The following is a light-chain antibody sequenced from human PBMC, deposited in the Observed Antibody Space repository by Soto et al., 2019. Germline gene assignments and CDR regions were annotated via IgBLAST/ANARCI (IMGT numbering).Light chain of an antibody. CDR1: QSISSY. CDR3: QQSYSTPLG. V-gene: IGKV1-39*01. J-gene: IGKJ1*01. Sequence: DIQMTQSPSSLSASVGDRVTITCRASQSISSYLNWYQQKPGKAPNLLIYAASSLQSGVPSRFRGSGSGTDFTLTISNLQPEDFATYDCQQSYSTPLGFGQGTKVEI. CDR2: AAS.